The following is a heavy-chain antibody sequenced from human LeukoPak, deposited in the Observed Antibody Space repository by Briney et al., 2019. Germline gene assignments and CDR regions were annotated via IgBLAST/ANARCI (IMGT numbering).Heavy chain of an antibody. CDR2: ISSSSSYI. CDR3: ARVRYNSGYIFDS. D-gene: IGHD5-18*01. V-gene: IGHV3-21*06. J-gene: IGHJ4*02. CDR1: GFTFSSYS. Sequence: GGSLRLSCAASGFTFSSYSMNWVRQAPEKGLEWVSSISSSSSYIYYADSVRGRFTISRDNAKNSLYLQMNSLRAEDTAVYFCARVRYNSGYIFDSWGQGTLVAVSS.